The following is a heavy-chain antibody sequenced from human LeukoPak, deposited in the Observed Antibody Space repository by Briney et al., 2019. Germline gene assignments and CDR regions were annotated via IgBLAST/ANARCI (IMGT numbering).Heavy chain of an antibody. V-gene: IGHV1-18*01. CDR3: ARALSRGYSGYDYGLGY. D-gene: IGHD5-12*01. J-gene: IGHJ4*02. CDR2: ISASNGNT. Sequence: ASVKVSCTASGYTFINYGVTWVRRAPGQGLEWMGWISASNGNTNYAQKLQGRVTMTTETSTSTAYMELRSLRSDDTAVYYCARALSRGYSGYDYGLGYWGQGTLVTVSS. CDR1: GYTFINYG.